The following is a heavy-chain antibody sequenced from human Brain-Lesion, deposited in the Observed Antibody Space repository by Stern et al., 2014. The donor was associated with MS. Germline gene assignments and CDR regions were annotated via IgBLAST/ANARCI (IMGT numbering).Heavy chain of an antibody. J-gene: IGHJ6*02. V-gene: IGHV1-2*02. Sequence: QMQLVQSGAEVKKPGASLKVSCKTSGYIFTGYYIHWVRQAPGQGLEWMAWINPNTGSTKYAQKFQGRVTMSRDTSISTAYVQMSSLTSDDTAVYYCARDQRGITIFGVVTDYYYLGMDVWGQGATVTVSS. D-gene: IGHD3-3*01. CDR1: GYIFTGYY. CDR2: INPNTGST. CDR3: ARDQRGITIFGVVTDYYYLGMDV.